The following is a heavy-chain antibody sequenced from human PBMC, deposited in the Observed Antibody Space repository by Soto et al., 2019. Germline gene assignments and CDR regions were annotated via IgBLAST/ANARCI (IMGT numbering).Heavy chain of an antibody. V-gene: IGHV1-18*01. Sequence: SVKVSCKASGYTFTSYGISWVRQAPGQGLEWMGWISAYNGNTNYAQKLQGRVTMTTDTSTSTAYMELRSLRSDDTAVYYCARILSMVEHYWYGMDVWGQGTTVTVSS. J-gene: IGHJ6*02. CDR2: ISAYNGNT. CDR1: GYTFTSYG. D-gene: IGHD3-10*01. CDR3: ARILSMVEHYWYGMDV.